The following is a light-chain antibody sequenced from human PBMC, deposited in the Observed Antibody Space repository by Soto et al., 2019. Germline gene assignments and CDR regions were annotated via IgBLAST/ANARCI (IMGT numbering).Light chain of an antibody. CDR1: SSDVGAYDY. J-gene: IGLJ1*01. CDR3: SSYTSSSTLV. V-gene: IGLV2-14*03. Sequence: QSVLSQPASLSGSPGQSITVSCTGTSSDVGAYDYVSWYQHHPGKAPKLMIYDVSYRPSGVSNRFSGSKSGNTASLTISGLQAEDEADYYCSSYTSSSTLVFGTGTKVTVL. CDR2: DVS.